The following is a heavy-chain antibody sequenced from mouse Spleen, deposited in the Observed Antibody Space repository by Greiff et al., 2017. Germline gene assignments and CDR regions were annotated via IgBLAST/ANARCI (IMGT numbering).Heavy chain of an antibody. J-gene: IGHJ2*01. V-gene: IGHV1-9*01. CDR2: ILPGSGST. D-gene: IGHD1-1*01. CDR1: GYAFTNYL. CDR3: ARSLYYYDGSYFDY. Sequence: LVESGAELVRPGTSVKVSCKASGYAFTNYLIEWVKQRPGHGLEWIGEILPGSGSTNYNEKFKGKATFTADTSSNTAYMQLSSLTTEDSAIYYCARSLYYYDGSYFDYWGQGTTLTVSS.